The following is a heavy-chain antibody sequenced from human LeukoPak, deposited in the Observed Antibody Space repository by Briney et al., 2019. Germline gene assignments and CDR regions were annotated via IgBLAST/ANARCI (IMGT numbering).Heavy chain of an antibody. CDR2: IYSGGTT. CDR3: ARDADTSSHYSFFDC. CDR1: GFTVSTNY. V-gene: IGHV3-66*01. J-gene: IGHJ4*02. D-gene: IGHD6-13*01. Sequence: GGSLRLSCAASGFTVSTNYMSWVRQAPGKGLEWVSVIYSGGTTYYADSVKGRFTISRDNSKNTLYLQMNSLRAEDTAVYYCARDADTSSHYSFFDCWGPGTLVTVSS.